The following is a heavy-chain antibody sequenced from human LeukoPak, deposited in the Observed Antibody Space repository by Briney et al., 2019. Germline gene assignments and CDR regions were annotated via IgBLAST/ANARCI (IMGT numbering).Heavy chain of an antibody. CDR2: INHSGST. J-gene: IGHJ4*02. D-gene: IGHD2-15*01. CDR1: GGSFSGYY. V-gene: IGHV4-34*01. CDR3: ARGLMGIPTTRGTVVVVAARKFDC. Sequence: KPSETLSLTCAVYGGSFSGYYWSWIRQPPGKGLEWIGEINHSGSTSYNPSLKSRVTISVDTSKNQFSLKLSSVTAADTAVYYCARGLMGIPTTRGTVVVVAARKFDCWGQGTLVTVSS.